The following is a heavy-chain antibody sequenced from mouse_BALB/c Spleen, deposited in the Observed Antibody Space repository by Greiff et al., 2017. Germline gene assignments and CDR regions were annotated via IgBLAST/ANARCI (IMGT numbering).Heavy chain of an antibody. CDR1: GYSITSDYA. V-gene: IGHV3-2*02. CDR3: AAGGYYFDY. CDR2: ISYSGST. J-gene: IGHJ2*01. Sequence: EVQLQESGPGLVKPSQSLSLTCTVTGYSITSDYAWNWIRQFPGNKLEWMGYISYSGSTSYNPSLKSRISITRDTPKNQFFLQLNSVTTEDTATYYCAAGGYYFDYWGQGTTLTVSS.